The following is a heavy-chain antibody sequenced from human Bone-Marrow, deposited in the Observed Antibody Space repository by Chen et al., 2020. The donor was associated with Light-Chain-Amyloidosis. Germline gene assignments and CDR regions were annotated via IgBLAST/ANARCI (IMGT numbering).Heavy chain of an antibody. Sequence: EVNLVESGGGLVKPGGSLRLSCAASGFTFSGAWMSWVRQAPGKGLEWLGRIKSDADGGTTDYAAPVQGRFSISRDDSKKTLYLQMSSLKIEDTAMYYCTTDGRTDYCGGGTLVTVSS. CDR2: IKSDADGGTT. CDR3: TTDGRTDY. V-gene: IGHV3-15*01. J-gene: IGHJ4*02. CDR1: GFTFSGAW.